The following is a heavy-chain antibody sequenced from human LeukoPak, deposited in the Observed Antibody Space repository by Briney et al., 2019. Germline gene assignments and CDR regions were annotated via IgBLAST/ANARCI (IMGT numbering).Heavy chain of an antibody. CDR1: GGSISSYY. Sequence: SETLSLTCTVSGGSISSYYWSWIRQPPGKGLEWIGYIYYSGSTNYNPSLKSRVTISVDTSKNQFSLKLSSVTAADTAVYYCASLYCGGDCRNWFDPWGRGTLVTVSS. CDR2: IYYSGST. D-gene: IGHD2-21*01. V-gene: IGHV4-59*01. J-gene: IGHJ5*02. CDR3: ASLYCGGDCRNWFDP.